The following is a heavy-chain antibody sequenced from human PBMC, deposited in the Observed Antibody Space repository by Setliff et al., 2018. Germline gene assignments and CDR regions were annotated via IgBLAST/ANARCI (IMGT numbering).Heavy chain of an antibody. D-gene: IGHD3-22*01. CDR3: ARAPRYFDSTGSYFDF. CDR2: TYYGGNT. V-gene: IGHV4-39*07. J-gene: IGHJ4*02. CDR1: GASISGNSYY. Sequence: SETLSLTCTVSGASISGNSYYWAWIRQPPGKGLEWIASTYYGGNTYYNPSLKSRVTMSVDTSKGQFSLKLTSVTAADTAVYYCARAPRYFDSTGSYFDFWGQGTLVTVSS.